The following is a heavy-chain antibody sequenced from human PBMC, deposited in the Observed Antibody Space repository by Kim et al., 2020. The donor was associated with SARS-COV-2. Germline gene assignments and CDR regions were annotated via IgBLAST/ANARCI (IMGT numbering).Heavy chain of an antibody. Sequence: SETLSLTCAVYGGSFSGYYWSWIRQPPGKGLEWIGEINHSGSTNYNPSLKSRVTISVDTSKNQFSLKLSSVTAADTAVYYCASSRSHFDYWGQGTLVTVSS. J-gene: IGHJ4*02. CDR3: ASSRSHFDY. V-gene: IGHV4-34*01. CDR2: INHSGST. CDR1: GGSFSGYY.